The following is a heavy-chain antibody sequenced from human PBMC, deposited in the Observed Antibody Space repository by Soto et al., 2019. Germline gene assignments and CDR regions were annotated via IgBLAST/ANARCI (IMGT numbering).Heavy chain of an antibody. CDR2: ISSSSSSI. CDR1: GFSCSRYS. D-gene: IGHD3-10*01. Sequence: EVQLVESGGGLVKPGGSLRLSCAASGFSCSRYSMNWVRKAPGKGLEWVSSISSSSSSIYYADSAKGRFTSSRDNAKNSLYLQINNLRFEDTAVYSCARSYGSWKTDVWGNWTTVTVSS. V-gene: IGHV3-21*01. CDR3: ARSYGSWKTDV. J-gene: IGHJ6*03.